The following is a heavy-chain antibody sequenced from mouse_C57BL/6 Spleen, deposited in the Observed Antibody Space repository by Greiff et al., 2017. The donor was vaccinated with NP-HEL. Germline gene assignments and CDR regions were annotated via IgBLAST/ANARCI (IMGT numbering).Heavy chain of an antibody. J-gene: IGHJ4*01. V-gene: IGHV1-19*01. Sequence: EVQLQQSGPVLVKPGASVKMSCKASGYTFTDYYMNWVKQSHGKSLEWIGVINPYNGGTSYNQKFKGKATLTVDKSSSTAYMELNSLTSEDSAVYYCARSYYGSKGYAMDYWGQGTSVTVSS. CDR2: INPYNGGT. CDR1: GYTFTDYY. D-gene: IGHD1-1*01. CDR3: ARSYYGSKGYAMDY.